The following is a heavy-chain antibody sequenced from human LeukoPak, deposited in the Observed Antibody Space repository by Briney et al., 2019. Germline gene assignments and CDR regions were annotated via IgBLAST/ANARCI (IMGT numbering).Heavy chain of an antibody. D-gene: IGHD3-10*01. J-gene: IGHJ4*02. CDR2: ISGSGGST. CDR3: AKDVGGYYFTYWSGCFDH. CDR1: GFTFSSYA. Sequence: GGSLRLSCAASGFTFSSYAMSWVRQAPGKGLEWVSAISGSGGSTYYADSVKGRFTISRDNSKNTLDLEMNSLRAEDTAVYYCAKDVGGYYFTYWSGCFDHWGQGTLVTVSS. V-gene: IGHV3-23*01.